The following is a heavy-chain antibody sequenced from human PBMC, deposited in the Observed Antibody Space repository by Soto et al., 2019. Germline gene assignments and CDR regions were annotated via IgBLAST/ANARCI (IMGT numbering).Heavy chain of an antibody. J-gene: IGHJ4*02. V-gene: IGHV2-70*01. CDR2: IDWDDDK. CDR1: GFSLSTSGMC. D-gene: IGHD2-2*01. CDR3: ARAHTMEGLFGFDY. Sequence: SGPTLVNPTQTLTLTCTFSGFSLSTSGMCVSWIRQPPGKALEWLALIDWDDDKYYSTSLKTRLTISKDTSKNQVVLTMTNMDPVDTATYYCARAHTMEGLFGFDYWGQGTLVTVSS.